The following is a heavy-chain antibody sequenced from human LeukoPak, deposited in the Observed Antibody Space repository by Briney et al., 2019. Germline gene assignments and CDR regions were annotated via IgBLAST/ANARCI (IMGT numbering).Heavy chain of an antibody. CDR2: IYYSGST. V-gene: IGHV4-39*07. J-gene: IGHJ6*03. Sequence: SETLSLTCTVSGGSISSSSYYWGWIRQPPGKGLEWIGSIYYSGSTYYNPSLKSRVTISVDTSKNQFSLKLSSVTAADTAVYYCARDQWELSSYYVDVWGKGTTVTVSS. D-gene: IGHD1-26*01. CDR3: ARDQWELSSYYVDV. CDR1: GGSISSSSYY.